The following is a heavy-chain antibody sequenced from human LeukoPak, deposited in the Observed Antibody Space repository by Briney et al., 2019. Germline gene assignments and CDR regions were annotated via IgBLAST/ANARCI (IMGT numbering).Heavy chain of an antibody. J-gene: IGHJ4*02. V-gene: IGHV3-23*01. CDR2: ISGSGGST. CDR3: AKDIPPYYYDSSGGIDY. Sequence: GGSLRLSCAASGFTFSSYAMSWVRQAPGKGLEWVSAISGSGGSTYYADSVKGRFTISRDNSKNTLYLQMNSLRAEDTAVYYCAKDIPPYYYDSSGGIDYWGQGTLVTVSS. CDR1: GFTFSSYA. D-gene: IGHD3-22*01.